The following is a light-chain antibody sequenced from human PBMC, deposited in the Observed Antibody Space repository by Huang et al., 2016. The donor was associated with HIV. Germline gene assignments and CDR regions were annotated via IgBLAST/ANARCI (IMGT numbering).Light chain of an antibody. Sequence: EIVLTQSPGTLSLSPGERVTLSGRASQSVRSSYLAWYQQKPGQAPRLLIFGASNRATAIPDRFSGSGSGTDFTLTISRLEPEDFAVYYCQQYGSSPPYTFGQGTKLEIK. V-gene: IGKV3-20*01. CDR3: QQYGSSPPYT. J-gene: IGKJ2*01. CDR1: QSVRSSY. CDR2: GAS.